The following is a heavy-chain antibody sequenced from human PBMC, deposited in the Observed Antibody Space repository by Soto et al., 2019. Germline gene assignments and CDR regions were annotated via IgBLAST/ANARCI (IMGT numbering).Heavy chain of an antibody. CDR3: AREIRWLPSHYYHGMDV. V-gene: IGHV3-30-3*01. CDR1: GFTFSSYA. CDR2: ISYDGSNK. J-gene: IGHJ6*02. D-gene: IGHD5-12*01. Sequence: QVQLVESGGGVVQPGRSLRLSCAASGFTFSSYAMHWVRQAPGKGLEWVAVISYDGSNKYYADSVKGRFTISRDNSKNTLYLQMNSLRAEDTAVYYWAREIRWLPSHYYHGMDVWGQGTTVTVSS.